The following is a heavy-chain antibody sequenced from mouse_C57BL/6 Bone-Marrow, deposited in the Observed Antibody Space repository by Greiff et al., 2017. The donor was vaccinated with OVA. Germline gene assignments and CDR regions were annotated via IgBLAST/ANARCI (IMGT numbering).Heavy chain of an antibody. Sequence: EVKVVESGAELVRPGASVKLSCTASGFNIKDDYMHWVKQRPEQGLEWIGWIDPENGDTEYASKFQGKATITADTSSNTAYLQLSSLTSEDTAVYYCTRGITTVVDYYAMDYWGQGTSVTVSS. J-gene: IGHJ4*01. CDR1: GFNIKDDY. CDR2: IDPENGDT. CDR3: TRGITTVVDYYAMDY. D-gene: IGHD1-1*01. V-gene: IGHV14-4*01.